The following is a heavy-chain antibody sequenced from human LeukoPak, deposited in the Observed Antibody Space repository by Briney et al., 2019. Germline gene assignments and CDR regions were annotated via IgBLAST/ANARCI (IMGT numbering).Heavy chain of an antibody. CDR2: MNPNSGNT. Sequence: ASVKVSCKASGDTFTSYYMHWVRQAPGQGLEWMGWMNPNSGNTGYAQKFQGRVTMTRNTSISTAYMELSSLRSEDTAVYYCARGRRRAVAANWFDPWGQGTLVTVSS. D-gene: IGHD6-19*01. CDR3: ARGRRRAVAANWFDP. CDR1: GDTFTSYY. J-gene: IGHJ5*02. V-gene: IGHV1-8*02.